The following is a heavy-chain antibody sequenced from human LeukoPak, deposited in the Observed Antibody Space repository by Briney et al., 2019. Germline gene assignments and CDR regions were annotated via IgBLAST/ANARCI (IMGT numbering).Heavy chain of an antibody. D-gene: IGHD3-9*01. CDR3: ARGTVVKVLRYFDWLSEDFDY. J-gene: IGHJ4*02. CDR2: INSDGSST. V-gene: IGHV3-74*01. Sequence: PGGSLRLSCAASGFTFSSYWMHWVRQAPGKGLVWVSRINSDGSSTSYADSVKGRFTISRDNAKNTLYLQMNSLRAEDTAVYYCARGTVVKVLRYFDWLSEDFDYWGQGTLVTVSS. CDR1: GFTFSSYW.